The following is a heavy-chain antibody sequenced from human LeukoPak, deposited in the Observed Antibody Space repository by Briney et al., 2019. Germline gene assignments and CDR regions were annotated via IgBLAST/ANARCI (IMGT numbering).Heavy chain of an antibody. Sequence: GGSLRLSCAASGFTFSVYAMSWVRQAPGKGLEWVSAISGGGGDTYYADSVKSRFTISRDNSKNRVYLQMNSLRAEDTAVYYCARYCTSTSCYGQDSYYGMDVWGQGTTVTVSS. D-gene: IGHD2-2*01. V-gene: IGHV3-23*01. CDR2: ISGGGGDT. J-gene: IGHJ6*02. CDR1: GFTFSVYA. CDR3: ARYCTSTSCYGQDSYYGMDV.